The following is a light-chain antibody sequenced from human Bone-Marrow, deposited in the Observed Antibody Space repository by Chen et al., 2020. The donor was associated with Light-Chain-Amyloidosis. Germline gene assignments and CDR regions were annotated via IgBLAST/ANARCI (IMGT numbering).Light chain of an antibody. CDR3: QVWDRSSDRPV. J-gene: IGLJ3*02. CDR2: DDS. CDR1: TIGSTS. Sequence: SYVLPPPSSVSVAPGQTATIACGGNTIGSTSVHWYQQTPGQAPLLVVYDDSDRPSGIPERLSGSNSGNTATLTISRVEAGDEADYYCQVWDRSSDRPVFGGGTKLTVL. V-gene: IGLV3-21*02.